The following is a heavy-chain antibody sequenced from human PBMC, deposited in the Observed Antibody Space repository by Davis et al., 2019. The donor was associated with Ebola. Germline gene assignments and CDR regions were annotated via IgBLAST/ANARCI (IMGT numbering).Heavy chain of an antibody. CDR2: ISGSGGST. D-gene: IGHD3-16*02. V-gene: IGHV3-23*01. Sequence: GESLKISCAASGFTFSSYAMSWVRQAPGKGLEWVSAISGSGGSTYYADSVKGRFTISRDNSKNTLYLQMNSLRAEDTAVYYCAKDHGVIGYWGQGTLVTVSS. J-gene: IGHJ4*02. CDR1: GFTFSSYA. CDR3: AKDHGVIGY.